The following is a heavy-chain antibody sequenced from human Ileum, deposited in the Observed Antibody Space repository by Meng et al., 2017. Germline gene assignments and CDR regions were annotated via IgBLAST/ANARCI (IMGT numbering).Heavy chain of an antibody. Sequence: QVQLIQSGGGLVKPGWSLRLSCSAPGFTFSDYFKSWIRQAPGEGLEWLSYISSSGGSIAYADSVKGRFTASRDNSKNALYLQMDSLRAEDTAVYYCARGTTYCNAVKCAYDPWGQGTLVTVSS. CDR1: GFTFSDYF. CDR2: ISSSGGSI. V-gene: IGHV3-11*01. J-gene: IGHJ5*02. D-gene: IGHD2/OR15-2a*01. CDR3: ARGTTYCNAVKCAYDP.